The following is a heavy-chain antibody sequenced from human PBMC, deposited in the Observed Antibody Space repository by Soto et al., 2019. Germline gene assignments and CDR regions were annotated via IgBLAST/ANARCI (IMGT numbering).Heavy chain of an antibody. Sequence: QVQLVESGGGVVQPGMSLRRSCAASGFTFSSYGMHWVRQAPGKGLEWVAVISYDGSNKYYADSVKGRFTISRDNSKNPLYLQMNRLRAEDTAVYYCAKDIFGYSYGAFHYSGQGTLVTVSS. J-gene: IGHJ4*02. CDR2: ISYDGSNK. CDR3: AKDIFGYSYGAFHY. CDR1: GFTFSSYG. V-gene: IGHV3-30*18. D-gene: IGHD5-18*01.